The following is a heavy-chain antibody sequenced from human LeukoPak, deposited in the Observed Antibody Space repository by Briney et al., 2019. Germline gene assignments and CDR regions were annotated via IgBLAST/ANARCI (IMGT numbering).Heavy chain of an antibody. Sequence: GGSLRLSCAASGFTFSSYEMNWVRQAPGKGLEWVSYISSSGSTIYYADSVKGRLTISRDNAKNSLYLQMNSLRAEDTAVYSCARGADGVSSNSRGWFDPWGQGTLVTVSS. CDR1: GFTFSSYE. D-gene: IGHD2-15*01. J-gene: IGHJ5*02. CDR3: ARGADGVSSNSRGWFDP. CDR2: ISSSGSTI. V-gene: IGHV3-48*03.